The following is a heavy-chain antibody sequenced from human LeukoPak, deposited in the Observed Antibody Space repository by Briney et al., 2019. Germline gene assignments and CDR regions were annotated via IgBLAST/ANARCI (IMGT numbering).Heavy chain of an antibody. CDR1: GYTFTSYD. J-gene: IGHJ4*02. CDR2: ISAYNGNT. Sequence: GASVKVSCKASGYTFTSYDINWVRQATGQGLEWMGWISAYNGNTNYAQKLQGRVTMTTDTSTSTAYMELRSLRSGDTAVYYCARFRAGVGEPYGDYWGQGTLVTVSS. CDR3: ARFRAGVGEPYGDY. D-gene: IGHD3-10*01. V-gene: IGHV1-18*01.